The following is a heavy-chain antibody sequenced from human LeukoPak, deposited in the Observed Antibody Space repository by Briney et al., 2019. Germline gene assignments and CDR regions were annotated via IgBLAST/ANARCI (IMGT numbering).Heavy chain of an antibody. J-gene: IGHJ4*02. CDR3: ARGIVGATAYYFDY. V-gene: IGHV4-59*01. Sequence: SETLSLTCTVSGGPISSYYWSWIRQPPGKGLEWIGYIYYSGSTNYNPSLKSRVTISVDTSKNQFSLKLSSVTAADTAVYYCARGIVGATAYYFDYWGQGTLVTVSS. D-gene: IGHD1-26*01. CDR1: GGPISSYY. CDR2: IYYSGST.